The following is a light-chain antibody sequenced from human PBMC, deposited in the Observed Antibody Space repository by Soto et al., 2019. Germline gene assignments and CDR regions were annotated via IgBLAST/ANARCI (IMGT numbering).Light chain of an antibody. Sequence: QSALTQPRSVSGSPGQSVTISCTGTSSDVGGYNSVSWYQQHPGKAPKLMIYDVSKRPSGVPDRFSGSKSGDTASLTISGLQAEDEAEYCCCSYTGSDSYVFGTVTKLTVL. CDR2: DVS. V-gene: IGLV2-11*01. J-gene: IGLJ1*01. CDR1: SSDVGGYNS. CDR3: CSYTGSDSYV.